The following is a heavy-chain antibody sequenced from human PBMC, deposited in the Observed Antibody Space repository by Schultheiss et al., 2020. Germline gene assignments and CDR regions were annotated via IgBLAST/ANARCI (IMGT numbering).Heavy chain of an antibody. Sequence: GGSLRLSCAASGFTVSSNYMSWVRQAPGKGLEWVSVIYSGGSTYYADSVKGRFTISRDNSKNTLYLQMNSLRAEDTAVYYCARAELYYYDLVPDYWGQGTLVTVSS. CDR3: ARAELYYYDLVPDY. CDR1: GFTVSSNY. V-gene: IGHV3-53*01. J-gene: IGHJ4*02. CDR2: IYSGGST. D-gene: IGHD3-22*01.